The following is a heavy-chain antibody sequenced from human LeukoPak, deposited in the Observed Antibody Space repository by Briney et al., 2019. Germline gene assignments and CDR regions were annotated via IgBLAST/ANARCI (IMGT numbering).Heavy chain of an antibody. CDR3: AKDRYFHGRELRFDY. D-gene: IGHD4-23*01. V-gene: IGHV3-23*01. CDR1: GFTFRTYA. J-gene: IGHJ4*02. Sequence: EAGGSLRLSCAASGFTFRTYAMSWVRQAPGKGLEWVSAISNSGGSTYYADSVKGRFTISRDNSKNTLYLQMNSLRAEDTAVYYCAKDRYFHGRELRFDYWGQGTLVTVSS. CDR2: ISNSGGST.